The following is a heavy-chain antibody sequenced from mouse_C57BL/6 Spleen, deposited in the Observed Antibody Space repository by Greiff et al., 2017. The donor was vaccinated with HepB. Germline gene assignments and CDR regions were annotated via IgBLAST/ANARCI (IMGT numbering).Heavy chain of an antibody. CDR2: ISYDGSN. Sequence: DVQLQESGPGLVKPSQSLSLTCSVTGYSITSGYYWNWIRQFPGNKLEWMGYISYDGSNNYNPSLKNRISITRDTSKNQFFLKLNSVTTEDTATYYCARESRLWYFDVWGTGTTVTVSS. CDR3: ARESRLWYFDV. D-gene: IGHD1-2*01. CDR1: GYSITSGYY. J-gene: IGHJ1*03. V-gene: IGHV3-6*01.